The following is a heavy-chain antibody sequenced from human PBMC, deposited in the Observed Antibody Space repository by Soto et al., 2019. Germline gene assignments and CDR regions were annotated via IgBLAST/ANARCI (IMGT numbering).Heavy chain of an antibody. J-gene: IGHJ4*02. V-gene: IGHV1-46*01. Sequence: QVQLVQSGAEVKKPGASVKVSCKASGYTFTSYEMYWVRQAPGQGLEWMGIINPSGGSTTYAQKFQGRGTVTRDTSKSTVYMELSSLRSEDSAVYYCARGRRDGYNTFDYWGQGTLVTVSS. D-gene: IGHD5-12*01. CDR3: ARGRRDGYNTFDY. CDR2: INPSGGST. CDR1: GYTFTSYE.